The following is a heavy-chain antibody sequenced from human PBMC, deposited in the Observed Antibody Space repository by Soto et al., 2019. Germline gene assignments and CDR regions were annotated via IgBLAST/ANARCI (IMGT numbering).Heavy chain of an antibody. CDR2: IYYSGST. Sequence: SETLSLTRTVSGGSISSYYWSWIRQPPGKGLEWIGYIYYSGSTNYNPSLKSRVTISVDTSKNQFSLKLSSVTAADTAVYYCARGVAPAVVVDMMEYDIWGQGTMVTVSS. CDR1: GGSISSYY. D-gene: IGHD2-21*01. V-gene: IGHV4-59*08. J-gene: IGHJ3*02. CDR3: ARGVAPAVVVDMMEYDI.